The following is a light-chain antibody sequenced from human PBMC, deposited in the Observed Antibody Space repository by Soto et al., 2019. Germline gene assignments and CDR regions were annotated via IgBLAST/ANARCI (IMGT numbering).Light chain of an antibody. CDR1: QNVRSY. Sequence: EIVMTQSPATLSLSPGERATLSCRASQNVRSYLAWYQQKPGQAPSVLIYGASTRATGIPARFSGSGSGTEFTLTISSLQSEDFAVYYCQQYYNWPRTFGQGTKVDIK. J-gene: IGKJ1*01. V-gene: IGKV3-15*01. CDR3: QQYYNWPRT. CDR2: GAS.